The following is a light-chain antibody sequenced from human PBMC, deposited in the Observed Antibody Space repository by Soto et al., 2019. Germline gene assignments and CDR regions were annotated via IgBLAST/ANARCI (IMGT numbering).Light chain of an antibody. CDR3: QQYYSYPWT. CDR1: QSITSW. V-gene: IGKV1-5*03. Sequence: DIQMTQSPSTLSASVGDRVTITCWASQSITSWLAWYQQKPGKAPKLLMYKASSLESGVPSRFSGSGSGTEFTLTISSLQPDDFAAYYCQQYYSYPWTIGQGTNVEIK. J-gene: IGKJ1*01. CDR2: KAS.